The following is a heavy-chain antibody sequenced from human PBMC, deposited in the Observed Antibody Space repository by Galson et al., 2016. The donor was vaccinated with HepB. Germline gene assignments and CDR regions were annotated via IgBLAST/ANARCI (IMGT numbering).Heavy chain of an antibody. D-gene: IGHD6-6*01. J-gene: IGHJ6*02. CDR1: GFSLSTSGVG. CDR3: AHRYSSSSENYYCYGMDV. Sequence: PALVKPTQTLTLTCTFSGFSLSTSGVGVGWIRQPPGKALEWLALIYWDDDKRYSPSLKSRLTITKDTSKNQVVLTMTNMDPVDTATYYCAHRYSSSSENYYCYGMDVWGQGTTVTVSS. CDR2: IYWDDDK. V-gene: IGHV2-5*02.